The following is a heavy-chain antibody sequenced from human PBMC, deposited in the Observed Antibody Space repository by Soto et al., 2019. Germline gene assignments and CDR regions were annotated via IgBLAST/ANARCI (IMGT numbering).Heavy chain of an antibody. CDR2: ISXXXXXX. D-gene: IGHD5-12*01. Sequence: PGGSLRLSCAASGFTFSSYAMHWVRQAPGKGLXWVAVISXXXXXXXXXXXXKGRFTISRDNSKNTLYLQMNSLRAEDTAVYYCAREGKVGYDSYYYYYGMDVWGQGTTVTVSS. V-gene: IGHV3-30*01. J-gene: IGHJ6*02. CDR3: AREGKVGYDSYYYYYGMDV. CDR1: GFTFSSYA.